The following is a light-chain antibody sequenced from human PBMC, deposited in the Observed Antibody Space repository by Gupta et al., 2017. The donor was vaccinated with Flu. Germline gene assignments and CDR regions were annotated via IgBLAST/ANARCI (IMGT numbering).Light chain of an antibody. CDR2: AAS. J-gene: IGKJ2*01. Sequence: IQMTQSPSSLSASVGDRVTITCRASQSISSYLNWYQQKPGKAPKLLIYAASSLQSGVPSRLSGSGSGTDFTLTISSLKPEDFETYYCQQSYSTPYTFGQGTKLEIK. V-gene: IGKV1-39*01. CDR3: QQSYSTPYT. CDR1: QSISSY.